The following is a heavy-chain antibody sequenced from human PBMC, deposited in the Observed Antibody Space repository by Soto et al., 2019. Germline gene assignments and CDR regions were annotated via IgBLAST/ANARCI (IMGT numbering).Heavy chain of an antibody. D-gene: IGHD5-18*01. CDR1: GGSINTYD. Sequence: SSETLSLTCTVAGGSINTYDWSWIRQPPGKGLEWIGHIYHTGSTDYNPSLKSRVTISVDTSKNQFSLKLTSVTAADTSVFYCAGLRQVLDTNFDSWGQGTLVTVSS. CDR3: AGLRQVLDTNFDS. J-gene: IGHJ4*02. CDR2: IYHTGST. V-gene: IGHV4-59*08.